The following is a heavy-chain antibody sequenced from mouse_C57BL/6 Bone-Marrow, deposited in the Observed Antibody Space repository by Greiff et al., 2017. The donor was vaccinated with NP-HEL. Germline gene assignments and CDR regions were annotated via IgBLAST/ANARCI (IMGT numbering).Heavy chain of an antibody. Sequence: VQRVESGPGLVQPSQSLSITCTVSGFSLTSYGVHWVRQSPGKGLEWLGVIWSGGSTDYNAAFISRLSISKDNSKSQVFFKMNSLQADDTAIYYCARSIYYGNYEAWFAYWGQGTLVTVSA. D-gene: IGHD2-1*01. J-gene: IGHJ3*01. CDR1: GFSLTSYG. V-gene: IGHV2-2*01. CDR2: IWSGGST. CDR3: ARSIYYGNYEAWFAY.